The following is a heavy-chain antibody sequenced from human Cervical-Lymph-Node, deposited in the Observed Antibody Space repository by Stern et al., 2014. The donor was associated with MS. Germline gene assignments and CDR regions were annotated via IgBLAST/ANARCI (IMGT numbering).Heavy chain of an antibody. J-gene: IGHJ4*02. D-gene: IGHD4-17*01. Sequence: EVHLVESGAEVKQPGESLKISCKGSGYSFTANWIAWVRQMPGKGLEWMGIIYPGDSDTRYSPSFQGQVTISADKSISTAYLQWSSLKASDTAMYYCARDYGDYAFDYWGQGTLVTVSS. V-gene: IGHV5-51*01. CDR3: ARDYGDYAFDY. CDR1: GYSFTANW. CDR2: IYPGDSDT.